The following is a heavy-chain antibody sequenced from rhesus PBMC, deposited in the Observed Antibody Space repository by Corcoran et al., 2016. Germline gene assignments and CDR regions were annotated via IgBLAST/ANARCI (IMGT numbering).Heavy chain of an antibody. D-gene: IGHD2-21*01. CDR2: IYGNSAST. CDR1: GGSISGYYY. J-gene: IGHJ4*01. V-gene: IGHV4-73*01. CDR3: ARDQYCTGSGCYVNFDY. Sequence: QVQLQQWGEGLVKPSETLSLTCAVYGGSISGYYYWSWIRQPPGTGLEWLGYIYGNSASTNYNPSLQNRVTISKDTSKNQFSLKLSSVTAADTAVYYCARDQYCTGSGCYVNFDYWGQGVLVTVSS.